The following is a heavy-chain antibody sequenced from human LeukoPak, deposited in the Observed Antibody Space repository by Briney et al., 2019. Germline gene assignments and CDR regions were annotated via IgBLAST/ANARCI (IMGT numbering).Heavy chain of an antibody. J-gene: IGHJ6*03. Sequence: PSETLSLTCTVSSGSISSGSYYWSWIRQPAGKGLEWIGRIYSSGSTNYNPSLKSRVTISVDTSKNQFSLKLRSVTAADTAVYYCASSVPGVVHMDVWGKGTTVTVSS. V-gene: IGHV4-61*02. D-gene: IGHD3-3*01. CDR1: SGSISSGSYY. CDR2: IYSSGST. CDR3: ASSVPGVVHMDV.